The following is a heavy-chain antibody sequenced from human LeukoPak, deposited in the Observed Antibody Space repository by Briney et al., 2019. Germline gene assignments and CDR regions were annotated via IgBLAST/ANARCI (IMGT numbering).Heavy chain of an antibody. CDR1: GGSISSYY. V-gene: IGHV4-4*07. CDR2: IYTSGST. Sequence: PSETLSLTCTVSGGSISSYYWSWIRQPAGKGLECIGRIYTSGSTNYNPSLKSRVTISVDKSKNQFPLKLSSVTAADTAVYYCARASLGQLLATTYYYYYMDVWGKGTTVTVSS. CDR3: ARASLGQLLATTYYYYYMDV. D-gene: IGHD2-2*01. J-gene: IGHJ6*03.